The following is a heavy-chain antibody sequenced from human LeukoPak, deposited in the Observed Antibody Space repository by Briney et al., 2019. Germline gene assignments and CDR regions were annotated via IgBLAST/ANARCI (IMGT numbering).Heavy chain of an antibody. J-gene: IGHJ4*02. V-gene: IGHV1-18*01. CDR3: ARGKSRITMVRGDKGYFDY. D-gene: IGHD3-10*01. CDR1: GYTFTSYG. CDR2: ISAYNGNT. Sequence: GASVKVSCKASGYTFTSYGISWVRQAPGQGLEWTGWISAYNGNTNYAQKLQGRVTMTTDTSTSTAYMELRSLRSDDTAVYYCARGKSRITMVRGDKGYFDYWGQGTLVTVSS.